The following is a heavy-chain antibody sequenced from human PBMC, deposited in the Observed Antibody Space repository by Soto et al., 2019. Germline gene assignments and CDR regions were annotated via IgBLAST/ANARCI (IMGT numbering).Heavy chain of an antibody. CDR2: INHSGST. V-gene: IGHV4-34*01. J-gene: IGHJ6*02. CDR3: ARGRANYYGSGSYYYYYGMDV. Sequence: PSETLSLTCAVYGGSFSGYYWSWIRQPPGKGLEWIGEINHSGSTNYNPSLKSRVTISVDTSKNQFSLKLSSVTAADTAVYYCARGRANYYGSGSYYYYYGMDVWGQGTTVTVSS. CDR1: GGSFSGYY. D-gene: IGHD3-10*01.